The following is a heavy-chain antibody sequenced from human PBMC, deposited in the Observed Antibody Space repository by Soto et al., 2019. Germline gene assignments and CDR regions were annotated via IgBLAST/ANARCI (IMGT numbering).Heavy chain of an antibody. Sequence: GGSLRLSCAASGFTFSSYAMSWVRQAPGKGLEWVSAISGSGGSTYYADSVKGRFTISRDNSKNTLYLQMNSLRAEDTAVYYCAKVPARGSGSYYVRSNYWGQGTLVTVSS. CDR3: AKVPARGSGSYYVRSNY. CDR2: ISGSGGST. D-gene: IGHD3-10*01. J-gene: IGHJ4*02. CDR1: GFTFSSYA. V-gene: IGHV3-23*01.